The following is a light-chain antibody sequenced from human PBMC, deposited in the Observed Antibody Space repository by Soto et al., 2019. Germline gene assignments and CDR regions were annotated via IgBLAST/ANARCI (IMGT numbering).Light chain of an antibody. CDR2: KAS. V-gene: IGKV1-5*03. CDR3: QQYNSYPII. CDR1: QSISSW. Sequence: DIQMTQSPSTLSASVGDRVTITCRASQSISSWLAWYQQKPGKAHTLLIYKASSLESGVPSRFSGSGAGTEFTLTIGSLQPDDLAAYYGQQYNSYPIIFGQGTRLEI. J-gene: IGKJ5*01.